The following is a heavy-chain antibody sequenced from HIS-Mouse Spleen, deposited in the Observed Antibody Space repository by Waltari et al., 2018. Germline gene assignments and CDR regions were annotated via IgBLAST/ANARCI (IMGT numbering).Heavy chain of an antibody. D-gene: IGHD4-17*01. Sequence: QVQLQQWGAGLLKPSETLSLTCAVYGGSFSGYYWSWIRQPPGKGLEWIGEMNHSGSTNHNPARKSRFTISVDTSKNQFSLKLSSVTAADTAVYYCARGRSPATVTIGYYFDYWGQGTLVTVSS. J-gene: IGHJ4*02. CDR2: MNHSGST. CDR3: ARGRSPATVTIGYYFDY. V-gene: IGHV4-34*01. CDR1: GGSFSGYY.